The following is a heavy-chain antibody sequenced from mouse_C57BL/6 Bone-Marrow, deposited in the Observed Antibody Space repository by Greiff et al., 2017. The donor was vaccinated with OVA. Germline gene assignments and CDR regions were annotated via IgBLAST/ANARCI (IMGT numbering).Heavy chain of an antibody. D-gene: IGHD2-4*01. CDR3: ARGLRAWFAY. J-gene: IGHJ3*01. V-gene: IGHV1-74*01. Sequence: QVQLQQPGAELVKPGASVKVSCKASGSTFTSYWMHWVKQRPGQGLEWIGRIHPSDSDTNYNQKFKGKATVTVDKSSSTAYMQLSSLTSYDSAVYYCARGLRAWFAYWGQGTLVTVSA. CDR1: GSTFTSYW. CDR2: IHPSDSDT.